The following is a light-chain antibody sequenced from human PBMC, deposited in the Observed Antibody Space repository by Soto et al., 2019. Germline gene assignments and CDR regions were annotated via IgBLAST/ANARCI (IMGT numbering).Light chain of an antibody. V-gene: IGKV4-1*01. Sequence: DIVVAQPPDSLAVSLGERATINCKSSQTFLDSSNNNANLTWYQQKPGQPPKLIIYWASTRELGVPDRFSGSGSGTDFTLTISSLQAEDVAVYYCQQYYTTPRTFGHGTKVDIK. CDR2: WAS. CDR1: QTFLDSSNNNAN. J-gene: IGKJ1*01. CDR3: QQYYTTPRT.